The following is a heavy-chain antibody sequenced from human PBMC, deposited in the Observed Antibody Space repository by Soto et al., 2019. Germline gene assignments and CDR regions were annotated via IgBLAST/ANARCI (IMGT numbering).Heavy chain of an antibody. CDR1: GFTFSSYW. V-gene: IGHV3-74*01. CDR3: ARPRYDGTGTPFDD. J-gene: IGHJ4*02. D-gene: IGHD1-1*01. CDR2: INGDGSST. Sequence: EVQPVDSGGGLVQPGGSLRLSCAVSGFTFSSYWMHWVRQGPGKGLVWVSSINGDGSSTTYADSVKGRFTISRDNAKNTLYLQMNSLRAEDTAVYYCARPRYDGTGTPFDDWGRGTLVTVSS.